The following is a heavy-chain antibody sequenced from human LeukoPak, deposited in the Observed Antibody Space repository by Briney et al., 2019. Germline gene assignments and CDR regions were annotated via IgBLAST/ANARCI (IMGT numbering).Heavy chain of an antibody. CDR3: AGVAVAGPTGWFDS. J-gene: IGHJ5*01. CDR2: ISSTSAYI. Sequence: PGGSLRLSCAASGFALRSYTVTWVRQAPGKGLEWVSSISSTSAYIYYAESVKGRFSISRDNVDNVVHLQMSSLRNEDTAFYYCAGVAVAGPTGWFDSWGQGTLVTVSS. CDR1: GFALRSYT. D-gene: IGHD6-19*01. V-gene: IGHV3-21*01.